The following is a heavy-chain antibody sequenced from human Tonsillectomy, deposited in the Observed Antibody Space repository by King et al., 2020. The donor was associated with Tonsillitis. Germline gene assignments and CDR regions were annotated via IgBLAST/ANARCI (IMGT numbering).Heavy chain of an antibody. V-gene: IGHV3-30*18. J-gene: IGHJ4*02. Sequence: VQLVESGGGVVQPGGSLRLPCAGSGFTFSSFGMNWVRQAPGKGLEWVAVISYDGSKKYYADSVKGRFTISRDNSKKTLYLQMNSLRTEDTAIYYCAKDLEYGGQGILVTVSS. CDR2: ISYDGSKK. D-gene: IGHD2/OR15-2a*01. CDR1: GFTFSSFG. CDR3: AKDLEY.